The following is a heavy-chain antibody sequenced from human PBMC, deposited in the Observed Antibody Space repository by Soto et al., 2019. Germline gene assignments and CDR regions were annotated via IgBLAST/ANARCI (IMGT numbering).Heavy chain of an antibody. CDR2: MNPNSGNT. CDR1: GYTFTSYD. Sequence: ASVKVSCKASGYTFTSYDINWVRQATGQGLGWMGWMNPNSGNTGYAQKFQGRVTMTRNTSISTAYMELSSLRSEDTAVYYCARGLVKWELLYYYYGMDVWGQGTTVTVSS. D-gene: IGHD1-26*01. V-gene: IGHV1-8*01. J-gene: IGHJ6*02. CDR3: ARGLVKWELLYYYYGMDV.